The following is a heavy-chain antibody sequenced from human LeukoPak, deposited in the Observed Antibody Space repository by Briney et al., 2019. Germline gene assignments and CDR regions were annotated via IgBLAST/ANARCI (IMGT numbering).Heavy chain of an antibody. J-gene: IGHJ5*02. CDR2: INPNSGNT. D-gene: IGHD2-2*01. V-gene: IGHV1-8*03. CDR1: GYTFTGYY. CDR3: ARALIRRDCSSTSCYSP. Sequence: ASVKVSCKASGYTFTGYYMHWVRQAPGQGLEWMGWINPNSGNTGYAQKFQGRVTITRNTSISTAYMELSSLRSEDTAVYYCARALIRRDCSSTSCYSPWGQGTLVTVSS.